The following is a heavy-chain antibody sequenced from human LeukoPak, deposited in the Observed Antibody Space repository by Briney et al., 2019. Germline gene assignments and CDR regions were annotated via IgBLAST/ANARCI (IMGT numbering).Heavy chain of an antibody. CDR1: GGSISSGDYY. D-gene: IGHD4-17*01. CDR2: IYYSGST. CDR3: ATLTTVTYLLDY. J-gene: IGHJ4*02. V-gene: IGHV4-30-4*01. Sequence: SQTLSLTCTVSGGSISSGDYYWSWIRQPPGKGLEWIGYIYYSGSTNCNPSLKSRVTISVDTSKNQFSLKLSSVTAADTAVYYCATLTTVTYLLDYWGQGTLVIVSS.